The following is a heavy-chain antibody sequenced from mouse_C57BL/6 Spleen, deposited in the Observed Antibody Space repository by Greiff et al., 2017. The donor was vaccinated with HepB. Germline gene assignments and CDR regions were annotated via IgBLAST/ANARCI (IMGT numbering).Heavy chain of an antibody. CDR3: ARSPLLSNWYFDV. D-gene: IGHD2-1*01. CDR1: GYTFTSYW. J-gene: IGHJ1*03. V-gene: IGHV1-59*01. CDR2: IDPSDSYT. Sequence: VKLKQPGAELVRPGTSVKLSCKASGYTFTSYWMHWVKQRPGQGLEWIGVIDPSDSYTNYNQKFKGKATLTVDTSSSTAYMQLSSLTSEDSAVYYCARSPLLSNWYFDVWGTGTTVTVSS.